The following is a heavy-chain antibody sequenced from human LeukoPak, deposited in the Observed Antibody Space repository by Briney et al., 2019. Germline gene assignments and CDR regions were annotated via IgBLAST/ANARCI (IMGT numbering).Heavy chain of an antibody. Sequence: PGGPLRLSCAASGFTFSTYSMNWVRQAPGKGLEWVSYISSSSSTIYYADSVKGRFTISRDNAKNSLYLQMNSLRDEDTAVYYCARRCSSTSCYYYYGMDVWGQGTTVTVSS. CDR2: ISSSSSTI. J-gene: IGHJ6*02. CDR3: ARRCSSTSCYYYYGMDV. V-gene: IGHV3-48*02. CDR1: GFTFSTYS. D-gene: IGHD2-2*01.